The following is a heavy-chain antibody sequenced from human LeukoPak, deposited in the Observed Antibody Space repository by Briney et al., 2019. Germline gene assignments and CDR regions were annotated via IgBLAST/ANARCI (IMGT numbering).Heavy chain of an antibody. Sequence: SVKVSCKASGGTFSSYAISWVRQAPGQGLEWMGRIIPIFGIANYAQKLQGRVTMTTDTSTSTAYMELRSLRSDDTAVYYCARRGESRRMYYFDYWGQGTLVTVSS. CDR3: ARRGESRRMYYFDY. CDR2: IIPIFGIA. J-gene: IGHJ4*02. CDR1: GGTFSSYA. D-gene: IGHD2-21*01. V-gene: IGHV1-69*04.